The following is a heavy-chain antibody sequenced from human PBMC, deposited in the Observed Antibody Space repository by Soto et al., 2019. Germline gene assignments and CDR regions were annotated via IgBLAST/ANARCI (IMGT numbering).Heavy chain of an antibody. Sequence: GGSLRLSCAASGFTFSNAWMSWVRQAPGKGLEWVGRIKSKTDGGTTDYAAPVKGRFTISRDDSKNTLYLQMNSLKTEDTAVYYCTTGKGSFYYFDYWGQGTLVTVSS. CDR3: TTGKGSFYYFDY. J-gene: IGHJ4*02. CDR1: GFTFSNAW. V-gene: IGHV3-15*01. CDR2: IKSKTDGGTT. D-gene: IGHD6-6*01.